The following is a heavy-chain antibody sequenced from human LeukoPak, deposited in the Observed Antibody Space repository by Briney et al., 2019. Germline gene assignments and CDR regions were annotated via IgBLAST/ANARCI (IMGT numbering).Heavy chain of an antibody. CDR1: GFTFSSYA. CDR2: ISYDGSNK. Sequence: GGSLRLSCAASGFTFSSYAMHWVRQAPGKGLEWVAVISYDGSNKYYADSVKGRFTISRGNSKNTLYLQMNSLRAEDTAVYYCARSTGNFDYWGQGTLVTVSS. V-gene: IGHV3-30*04. CDR3: ARSTGNFDY. J-gene: IGHJ4*02. D-gene: IGHD1-1*01.